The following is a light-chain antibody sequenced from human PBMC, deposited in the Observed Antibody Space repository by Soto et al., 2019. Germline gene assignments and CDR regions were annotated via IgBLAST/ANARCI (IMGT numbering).Light chain of an antibody. CDR2: MGS. CDR1: QSLLHRNGDDY. V-gene: IGKV2-28*01. J-gene: IGKJ2*01. CDR3: MQSLQTPRT. Sequence: EIVMTQSPLSLPVTPGEPASLSCKSSQSLLHRNGDDYLDWYLQKPGQSPHLLIYMGSSRASGVPDRFNGSGSGTDFTLKISRVEAEDVGVYFCMQSLQTPRTFGQGTKLEIK.